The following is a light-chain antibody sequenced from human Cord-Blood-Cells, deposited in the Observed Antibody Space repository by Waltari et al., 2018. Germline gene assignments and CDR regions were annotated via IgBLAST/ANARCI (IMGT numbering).Light chain of an antibody. CDR3: MQCTHWPPYT. V-gene: IGKV2-30*01. Sequence: DVVMTQSPLSLPVTLRQPASISCRSSQSLVYSDGNTYLNWFQQRPGQSPRRLIYKVSNRDCGVRDRFSGSGSGTGFTLKMSRVEAGDVGVYYGMQCTHWPPYTFGQRTKLEIK. CDR1: QSLVYSDGNTY. CDR2: KVS. J-gene: IGKJ2*01.